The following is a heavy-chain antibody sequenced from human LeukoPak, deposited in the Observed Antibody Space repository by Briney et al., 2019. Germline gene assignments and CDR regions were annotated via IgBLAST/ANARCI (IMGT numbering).Heavy chain of an antibody. D-gene: IGHD1-14*01. CDR3: VKGVHPPPREITSGD. V-gene: IGHV3-30*18. CDR1: GFMFSGYG. Sequence: GGSLRLSCAASGFMFSGYGIHWVRQAPGKGLEWLAVVSHVGIHQYYAQSVRGRFTISRDNFRNSVFLEMDSLGVEDTAVYYCVKGVHPPPREITSGDWGQGTLVVVDS. CDR2: VSHVGIHQ. J-gene: IGHJ4*02.